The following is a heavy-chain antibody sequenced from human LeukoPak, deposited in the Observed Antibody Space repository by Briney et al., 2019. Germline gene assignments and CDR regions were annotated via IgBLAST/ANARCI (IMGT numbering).Heavy chain of an antibody. CDR1: GYTFTGYY. Sequence: ASVMVSCKASGYTFTGYYMHWVRQAPGQGLERMGWINPNSGGTNYAQKFQGWVTMTRDTSISTAYMELSRLRSDDTAVYYCACSTTGTTWGLYGMDVWGKGTTVTVSS. CDR3: ACSTTGTTWGLYGMDV. D-gene: IGHD1-1*01. J-gene: IGHJ6*04. CDR2: INPNSGGT. V-gene: IGHV1-2*04.